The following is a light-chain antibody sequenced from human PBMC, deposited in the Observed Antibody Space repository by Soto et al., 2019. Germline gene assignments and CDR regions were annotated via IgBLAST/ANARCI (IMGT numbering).Light chain of an antibody. CDR3: TSFTNSYTWV. J-gene: IGLJ3*02. CDR1: SSDVGGYNY. Sequence: QSVLTQPASVSGSPGQSITISCTGTSSDVGGYNYVSWFQQHPGKVPKLIIYEVSHRPSGVSDRFSGSKSGSTASLTISVLQTEDEADYYCTSFTNSYTWVFGGGTKLTVL. V-gene: IGLV2-14*01. CDR2: EVS.